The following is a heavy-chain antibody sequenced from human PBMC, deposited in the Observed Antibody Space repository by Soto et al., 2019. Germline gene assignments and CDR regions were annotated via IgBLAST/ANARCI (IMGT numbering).Heavy chain of an antibody. V-gene: IGHV1-3*01. D-gene: IGHD4-17*01. Sequence: VKVSCKASGYTFTNYAMHWVRQAPGQRLEWMGWINAGNGNTGYVKKFQGRVTMTRDTSMSTAYMELSSLRSEDTAVYYCARGNKYGDYSRWFDPWGPGTLVTVSS. CDR2: INAGNGNT. J-gene: IGHJ5*02. CDR1: GYTFTNYA. CDR3: ARGNKYGDYSRWFDP.